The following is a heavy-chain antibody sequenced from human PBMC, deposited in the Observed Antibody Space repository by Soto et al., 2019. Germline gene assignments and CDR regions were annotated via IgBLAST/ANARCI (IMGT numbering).Heavy chain of an antibody. CDR2: ISYDGSNK. CDR3: AKDDNWNPDY. Sequence: GGSLRLSCAASGFTFSSYGMHWVRQAPGKGLEWVAVISYDGSNKYYADSVKGRFTISRDNSKNTLYLQMNSLRAEDTAVYYCAKDDNWNPDYWGQGTLVTVSS. J-gene: IGHJ4*02. V-gene: IGHV3-30*18. CDR1: GFTFSSYG. D-gene: IGHD1-1*01.